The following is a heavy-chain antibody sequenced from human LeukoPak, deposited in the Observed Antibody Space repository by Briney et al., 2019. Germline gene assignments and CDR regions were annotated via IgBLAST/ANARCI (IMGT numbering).Heavy chain of an antibody. J-gene: IGHJ4*02. CDR1: GFTFSSYW. D-gene: IGHD1-26*01. Sequence: GGSLRLSCAASGFTFSSYWMHWVRQAPGKGLVWVSRIKNEGSDVRYADSVKGRFTISRDNAKNTLYLQMHSLRAADTAVYYCARAQWELPPDYWGQGALVTVSS. CDR2: IKNEGSDV. V-gene: IGHV3-74*01. CDR3: ARAQWELPPDY.